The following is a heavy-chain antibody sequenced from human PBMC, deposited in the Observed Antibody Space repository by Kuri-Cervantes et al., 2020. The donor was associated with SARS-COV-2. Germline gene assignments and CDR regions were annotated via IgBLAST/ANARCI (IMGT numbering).Heavy chain of an antibody. Sequence: GRSLRLSCAASGFTFSSYARHWVRQAPGKGLEYVSAISSNGGSTYYANSAKGRFTISRDNSKNTLYLQMGNLIAEDMAVYYCARVGCSSTSCYTGDYYYGMDVWGQGTTVTVSS. CDR1: GFTFSSYA. CDR2: ISSNGGST. V-gene: IGHV3-64*01. CDR3: ARVGCSSTSCYTGDYYYGMDV. D-gene: IGHD2-2*02. J-gene: IGHJ6*02.